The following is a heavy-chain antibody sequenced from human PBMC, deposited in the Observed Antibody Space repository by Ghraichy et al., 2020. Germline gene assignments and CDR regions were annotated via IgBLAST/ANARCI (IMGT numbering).Heavy chain of an antibody. CDR3: ARERASGSYPFDY. CDR1: GGSFSGYY. D-gene: IGHD3-10*01. Sequence: SETLSLTCAVYGGSFSGYYWSWIRQPPGKGLEWIGEINHSGSTNYNPSLKSRVTISVETSKNQFSLKLSSVTAADTAVYYCARERASGSYPFDYWGQGTLVTVSS. J-gene: IGHJ4*02. CDR2: INHSGST. V-gene: IGHV4-34*01.